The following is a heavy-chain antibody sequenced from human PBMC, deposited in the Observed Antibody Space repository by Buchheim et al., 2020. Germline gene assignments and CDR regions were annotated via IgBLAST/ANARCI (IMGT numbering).Heavy chain of an antibody. Sequence: QVQLVESGGGVVQPGGSLRLSCAASGFTFSSYGMNWVRQAPGKGLEWVAVIWYDGSNKYYADSVKGRFTISRDNSKNTLYLQMNSPRAEDTAVYYCAREHQLTTMFGVVSAYYYGMDVWGQGTT. D-gene: IGHD3-3*01. CDR1: GFTFSSYG. CDR3: AREHQLTTMFGVVSAYYYGMDV. CDR2: IWYDGSNK. V-gene: IGHV3-33*01. J-gene: IGHJ6*02.